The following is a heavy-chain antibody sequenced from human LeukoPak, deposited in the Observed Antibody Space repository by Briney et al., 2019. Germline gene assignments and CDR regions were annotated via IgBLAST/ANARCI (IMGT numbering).Heavy chain of an antibody. Sequence: SETLSLTCTVSGGSISSYYWSWIRQPPGKGLEWIGRIYPSGSTNYNPSLKSRVTMSVDTSRNQFSLKLTSVTAADTAVYYCARDLARYGSGSYAYPYYYMDVWGKGTTVTISS. CDR2: IYPSGST. D-gene: IGHD3-10*01. CDR3: ARDLARYGSGSYAYPYYYMDV. V-gene: IGHV4-4*07. CDR1: GGSISSYY. J-gene: IGHJ6*03.